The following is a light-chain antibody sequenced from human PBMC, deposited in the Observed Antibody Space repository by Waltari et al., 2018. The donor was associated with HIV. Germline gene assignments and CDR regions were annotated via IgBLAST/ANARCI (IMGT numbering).Light chain of an antibody. J-gene: IGLJ2*01. CDR2: DNN. Sequence: QSVLTQPPSVSAAPGPKVTISCSGSSSNLGNNYVSWYQQLPGTAPTLLIYDNNKRPSGIPDRFSGSKSGTSATLGITGLQTGDEADYYCGTWDSSLSAGGVFGGGTKLTVL. CDR1: SSNLGNNY. CDR3: GTWDSSLSAGGV. V-gene: IGLV1-51*01.